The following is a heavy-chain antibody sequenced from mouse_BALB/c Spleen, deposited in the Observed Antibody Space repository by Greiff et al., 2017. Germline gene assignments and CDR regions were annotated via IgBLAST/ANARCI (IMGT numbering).Heavy chain of an antibody. CDR1: GFTFSDYG. CDR3: ARGGDSSGYDYAMDY. V-gene: IGHV5-15*02. D-gene: IGHD3-2*01. CDR2: ISNLAYSI. Sequence: EVQVVESGGGLVQPGGSRKLSCAASGFTFSDYGMAWVRQAPGKGPEWVAFISNLAYSIYYADTVTGRFTISRENAKNTLYLEMSSLRSEDTAMYYCARGGDSSGYDYAMDYWGQGTSVTVSS. J-gene: IGHJ4*01.